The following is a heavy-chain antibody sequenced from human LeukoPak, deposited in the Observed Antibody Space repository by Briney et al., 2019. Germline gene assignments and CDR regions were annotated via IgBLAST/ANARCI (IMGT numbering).Heavy chain of an antibody. CDR2: VFHTGDT. D-gene: IGHD4-17*01. CDR3: AREYGDQGTRNFDY. V-gene: IGHV4-59*12. Sequence: ETLSLTCTVSGGSIRSYYWSWIRQPPGKGLEWIGYVFHTGDTNYNPSLKSRVTMSVDTSKNQFSLKLISVTAADTAVYYCAREYGDQGTRNFDYWGQGSLVTVSS. J-gene: IGHJ4*02. CDR1: GGSIRSYY.